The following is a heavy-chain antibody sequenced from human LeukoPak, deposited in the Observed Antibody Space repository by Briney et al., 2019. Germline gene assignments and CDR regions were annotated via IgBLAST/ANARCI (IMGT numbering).Heavy chain of an antibody. CDR2: ISYDGKDK. Sequence: GGSLGLSCATSGFSFSSYGMNWVRQAPGKGLEWVAFISYDGKDKDYADSVKGRFTISRDNSKNTLYLQMNSLRAEDTAVYYCARAPGYYYGMDVWGQGTTVTVSS. CDR1: GFSFSSYG. V-gene: IGHV3-30*02. CDR3: ARAPGYYYGMDV. J-gene: IGHJ6*02.